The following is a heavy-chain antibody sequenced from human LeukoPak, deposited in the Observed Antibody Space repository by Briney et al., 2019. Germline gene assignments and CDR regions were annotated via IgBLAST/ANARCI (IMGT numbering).Heavy chain of an antibody. CDR2: INDGGAT. CDR3: ARGRGVQSDYFDY. Sequence: SETLSLTCGVYGGSFSGYYWTWIRQAPGKGLEWIGEINDGGATNYNPSLKSRVTISVDTSKNQFSLKLSSLTAADTAVYYCARGRGVQSDYFDYWGQGTLVTVSS. CDR1: GGSFSGYY. J-gene: IGHJ4*02. V-gene: IGHV4-34*01. D-gene: IGHD3-10*01.